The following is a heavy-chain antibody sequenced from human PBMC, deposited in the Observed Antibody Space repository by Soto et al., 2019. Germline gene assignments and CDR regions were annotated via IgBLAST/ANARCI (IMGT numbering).Heavy chain of an antibody. CDR2: IYHSGST. J-gene: IGHJ6*02. CDR3: ARDRRAMVRGVIMYYYGMDV. V-gene: IGHV4-4*02. CDR1: GGSISSSNW. D-gene: IGHD3-10*01. Sequence: PSETLSLTCAVSGGSISSSNWWSWVRQPPGKGPEWIGEIYHSGSTNYNPSLKSRVTISVDKSKNQISLKLSSVTAADTAVYYCARDRRAMVRGVIMYYYGMDVWGQGTTVTVS.